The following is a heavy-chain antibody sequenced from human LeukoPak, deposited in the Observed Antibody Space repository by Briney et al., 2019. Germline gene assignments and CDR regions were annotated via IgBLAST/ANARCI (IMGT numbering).Heavy chain of an antibody. Sequence: GGSLRLSCAASGFTFSSYGMHWVRQAPGKGLEWVAVISYDGSNKYYADSVKGRFTISRDNSKNTLYLQMNSLRAEDTAVYYCAKDYSKTSYYGSGTYYRPNWFDPWGQGTLVTVSS. CDR3: AKDYSKTSYYGSGTYYRPNWFDP. CDR1: GFTFSSYG. V-gene: IGHV3-30*18. J-gene: IGHJ5*02. D-gene: IGHD3-10*01. CDR2: ISYDGSNK.